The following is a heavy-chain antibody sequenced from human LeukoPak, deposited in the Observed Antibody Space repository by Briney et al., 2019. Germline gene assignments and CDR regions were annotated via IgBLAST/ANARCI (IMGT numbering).Heavy chain of an antibody. V-gene: IGHV6-1*01. Sequence: SQTLSLTCAISGDSVSSNSAAWNWLRQSPSRGLEWLGRTYYRSKWYNDYAVSVKSRITINPDTSKNQFSLQLNSVTPEDTAVYYCASSSYIYYGMDVWGQGTTVTVSS. CDR1: GDSVSSNSAA. CDR3: ASSSYIYYGMDV. J-gene: IGHJ6*02. CDR2: TYYRSKWYN. D-gene: IGHD4-11*01.